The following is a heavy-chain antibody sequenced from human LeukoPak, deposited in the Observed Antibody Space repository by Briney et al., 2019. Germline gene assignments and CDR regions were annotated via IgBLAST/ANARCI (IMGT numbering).Heavy chain of an antibody. CDR3: AIIGTPGETEYYRL. CDR2: IRYDAGTR. V-gene: IGHV3-7*01. J-gene: IGHJ1*01. CDR1: GGSISSSNW. D-gene: IGHD2-21*01. Sequence: ETLSLTCAVSGGSISSSNWWSWVRQAPGKGPEWLATIRYDAGTRYYADSMRGRFTISRDNAQNSLYLQINSLRAEDTAIYYCAIIGTPGETEYYRLWGQGTRVTVSS.